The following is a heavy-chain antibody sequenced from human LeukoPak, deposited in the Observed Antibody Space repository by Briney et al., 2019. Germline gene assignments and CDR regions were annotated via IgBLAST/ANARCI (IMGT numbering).Heavy chain of an antibody. CDR2: IYHAGTT. V-gene: IGHV4-4*02. Sequence: SGTLCLTCAVSGASISSSNWWSWARQPPGKGLEWIGEIYHAGTTNYNPSLQSRVTISVDTSRNQFSLKVTSVTAADTAVYYCARVDYYDSSGIFDYWGQGTLVTVSS. D-gene: IGHD3-22*01. J-gene: IGHJ4*02. CDR1: GASISSSNW. CDR3: ARVDYYDSSGIFDY.